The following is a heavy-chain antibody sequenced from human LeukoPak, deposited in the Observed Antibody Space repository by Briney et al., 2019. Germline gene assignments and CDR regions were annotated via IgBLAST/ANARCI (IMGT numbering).Heavy chain of an antibody. CDR2: IYYSGST. V-gene: IGHV4-59*01. J-gene: IGHJ4*02. Sequence: KSSETLSLTCTVSGGSISSYYWSWIRQPPGKGLEWIGYIYYSGSTNYNPSLKSRVTISVDTSKNQFSLKLSSVTAADTAVYYCARERASSGWYYFDYWGQGTLVTVSS. D-gene: IGHD6-19*01. CDR1: GGSISSYY. CDR3: ARERASSGWYYFDY.